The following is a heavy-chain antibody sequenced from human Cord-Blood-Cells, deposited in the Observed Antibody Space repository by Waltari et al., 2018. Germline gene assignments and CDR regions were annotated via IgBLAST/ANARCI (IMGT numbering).Heavy chain of an antibody. D-gene: IGHD5-12*01. CDR2: FDPEDGET. V-gene: IGHV1-24*01. J-gene: IGHJ3*02. CDR1: GYTLTELS. Sequence: QVQLVQSGAEVKKPGASVKVSCKVSGYTLTELSMHWVRQAPGKGLEWMGGFDPEDGETIYAQKCQGRVTMTEDTSTDTAYMELSSLRSEDTAVYYCATDRRDGYNYGDAFDIWGQGTMVTVSS. CDR3: ATDRRDGYNYGDAFDI.